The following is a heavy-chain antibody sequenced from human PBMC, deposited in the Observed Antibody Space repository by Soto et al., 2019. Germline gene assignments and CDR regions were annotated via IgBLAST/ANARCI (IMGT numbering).Heavy chain of an antibody. D-gene: IGHD4-17*01. CDR3: AKDRGTAYGDNWFDP. CDR2: ISYDGSNK. CDR1: GFHYRSDG. Sequence: GGSLRVSCAAAGFHYRSDGSRGVSQAGGKGLEWVAVISYDGSNKYYADSGKGRFTISRDNSKNTLYLQMNSLRAEDTAVYYCAKDRGTAYGDNWFDPWGQGTLVTVFS. J-gene: IGHJ5*02. V-gene: IGHV3-30*18.